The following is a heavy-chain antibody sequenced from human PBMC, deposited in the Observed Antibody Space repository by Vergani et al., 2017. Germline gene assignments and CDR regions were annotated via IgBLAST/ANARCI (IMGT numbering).Heavy chain of an antibody. CDR2: ISGSGGST. CDR3: ARGGITFGGVIVIRRPFDY. J-gene: IGHJ4*02. CDR1: GFTFSSYA. Sequence: EVQLLESGGGLVQPGGSLRLSCAASGFTFSSYAMSWVRQAPGKGLEWVSAISGSGGSTYYADSVKGRFTISRDNSKNTLYVQMNSRRAGDSAVYYGARGGITFGGVIVIRRPFDYWGQGTLVTVSS. D-gene: IGHD3-16*02. V-gene: IGHV3-23*01.